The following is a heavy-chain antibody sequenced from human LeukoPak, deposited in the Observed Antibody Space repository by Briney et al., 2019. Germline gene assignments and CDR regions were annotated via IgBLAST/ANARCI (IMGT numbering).Heavy chain of an antibody. CDR1: GFKFEEYT. CDR2: ITWDGGSA. CDR3: AKDLGGTGWGYYFDY. D-gene: IGHD6-19*01. J-gene: IGHJ4*02. V-gene: IGHV3-43*01. Sequence: PGGSLRLSCEASGFKFEEYTMSWIRQAPGKGLEWVSLITWDGGSAIYADSVKGRFTTSRDNSKKSLFLQMDSLRTEDTAFYYCAKDLGGTGWGYYFDYGGQGTLVTVSS.